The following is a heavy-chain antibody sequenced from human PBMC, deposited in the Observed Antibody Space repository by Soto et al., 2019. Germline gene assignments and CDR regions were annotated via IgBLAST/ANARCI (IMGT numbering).Heavy chain of an antibody. Sequence: GGSLRLSCTASGFTFGDYAMSWVRQAPGKGLEWVGFIGSKAYGGTTEYAASVKGRFTISRDDSKSIAYLQMNSLKTEDTAVYYRTTDRWYTVTPPPYYYYYGMGVWGQGTTVTVS. V-gene: IGHV3-49*04. CDR1: GFTFGDYA. CDR2: IGSKAYGGTT. J-gene: IGHJ6*02. CDR3: TTDRWYTVTPPPYYYYYGMGV. D-gene: IGHD4-17*01.